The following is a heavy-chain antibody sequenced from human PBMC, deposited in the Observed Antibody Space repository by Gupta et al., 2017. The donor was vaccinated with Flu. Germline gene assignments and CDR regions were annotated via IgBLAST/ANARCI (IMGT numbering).Heavy chain of an antibody. Sequence: QVQLRESGPRLVKPSGTLSLTCTVSGGSISTSNWWSWVRQPPGKGLEWIGEIFHTGATNYNPSLKSRVTISVDKSKNHFSLNLTSVTAADTAVYYGAGTEGQLQVQFHNKHWGQGTLVTVSS. D-gene: IGHD3-10*01. V-gene: IGHV4-4*02. CDR3: AGTEGQLQVQFHNKH. CDR2: IFHTGAT. CDR1: GGSISTSNW. J-gene: IGHJ4*02.